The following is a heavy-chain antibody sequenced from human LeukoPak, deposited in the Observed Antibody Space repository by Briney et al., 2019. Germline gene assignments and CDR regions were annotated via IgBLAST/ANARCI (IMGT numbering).Heavy chain of an antibody. CDR3: AMDSEEEQLLGEAMFDH. CDR1: GFAFNKYA. D-gene: IGHD1-26*01. CDR2: IRHDGSFK. V-gene: IGHV3-30*02. Sequence: GGSLRLSCVASGFAFNKYAMHWVRQAPGKGLEWLTFIRHDGSFKKYVDSVKGRFIISRDNSKNTLYLQMNSLTGEDTAVYSCAMDSEEEQLLGEAMFDHWGRSTLLTVSS. J-gene: IGHJ2*01.